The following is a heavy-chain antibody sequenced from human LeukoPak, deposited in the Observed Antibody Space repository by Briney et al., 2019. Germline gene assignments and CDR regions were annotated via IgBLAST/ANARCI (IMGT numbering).Heavy chain of an antibody. CDR3: ATYVVLTGYYHFDY. Sequence: PSETLSLTCTVSGVSISSSSYSWGWLRQPPGKGLEWIGSIYYSGSTYYNPSLKSRVTISVDTSKNQFSLKLSSVTAADTAVYYCATYVVLTGYYHFDYWGQGTLVTVSS. D-gene: IGHD3-9*01. CDR1: GVSISSSSYS. J-gene: IGHJ4*02. V-gene: IGHV4-39*01. CDR2: IYYSGST.